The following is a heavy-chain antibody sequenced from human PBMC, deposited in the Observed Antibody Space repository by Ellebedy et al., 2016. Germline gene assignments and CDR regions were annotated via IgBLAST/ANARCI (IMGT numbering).Heavy chain of an antibody. V-gene: IGHV3-20*04. CDR2: VDWSGHKT. CDR3: ARSHGGAADALDV. D-gene: IGHD6-13*01. Sequence: GESLKISXEASGFKFEDYPMNWVRQVPGKGLEWVSHVDWSGHKTGYADSVKGRFSIFRDNAKRSVFLQLTSLRVEDTALYFCARSHGGAADALDVWGRGTPVTVSP. J-gene: IGHJ3*01. CDR1: GFKFEDYP.